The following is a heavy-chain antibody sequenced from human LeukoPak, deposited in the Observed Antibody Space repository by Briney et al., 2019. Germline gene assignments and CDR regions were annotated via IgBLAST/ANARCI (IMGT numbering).Heavy chain of an antibody. CDR3: AKAGGWLSGDYFDY. D-gene: IGHD7-27*01. Sequence: PGGSLRLSCAASGFTFSSYGMHWVRQAPGKGLDWVAVISYDGSNKYYADSVKGRFTISRDNSKNTLYLQMNSLRAEDTAVYYCAKAGGWLSGDYFDYWGQGTLVTVSS. CDR1: GFTFSSYG. J-gene: IGHJ4*02. V-gene: IGHV3-30*18. CDR2: ISYDGSNK.